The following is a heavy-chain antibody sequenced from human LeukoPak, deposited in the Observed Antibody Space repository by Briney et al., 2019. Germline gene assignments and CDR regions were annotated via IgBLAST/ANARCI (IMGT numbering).Heavy chain of an antibody. CDR2: IYTSGST. CDR3: ARDRRLDGIAAAGTNNWFDP. Sequence: PSETLSLTCTVSGGSISGYYWSWIRQPAGKGLEWIGRIYTSGSTNYNPSLKSRVTMSVDTSKNQFSLKLSSVTAADTAVYYCARDRRLDGIAAAGTNNWFDPWGQGTLVTVSS. V-gene: IGHV4-4*07. J-gene: IGHJ5*02. D-gene: IGHD6-13*01. CDR1: GGSISGYY.